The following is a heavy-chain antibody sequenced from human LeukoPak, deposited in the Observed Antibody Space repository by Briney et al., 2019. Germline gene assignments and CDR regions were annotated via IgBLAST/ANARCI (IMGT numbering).Heavy chain of an antibody. D-gene: IGHD3-10*01. CDR2: ITANSGYT. Sequence: PGGSLRLSCAASGFTFSTRWMNWVRQAPGKGLEWVSSITANSGYTLYADSVQGRFTISRDNARNSVYLQMGSLRADDTAVYYCTRRGYYGSGNFKGAFDVWGQGTRVTVSS. J-gene: IGHJ3*01. V-gene: IGHV3-21*06. CDR1: GFTFSTRW. CDR3: TRRGYYGSGNFKGAFDV.